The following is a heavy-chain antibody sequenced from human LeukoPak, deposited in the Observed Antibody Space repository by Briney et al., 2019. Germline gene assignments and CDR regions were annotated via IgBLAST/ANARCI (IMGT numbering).Heavy chain of an antibody. J-gene: IGHJ5*02. D-gene: IGHD2-8*01. Sequence: GGSLRLSCAASGFTFNTYDMHWVRQAAGKGLEWVSAIGTGGDSFYPDSVKGRFTMPRENAKNSVYLQMNSLRAEDTAVYYCVRGCMFCRWKTYFDPWGQGTLVTVSS. CDR2: IGTGGDS. CDR3: VRGCMFCRWKTYFDP. V-gene: IGHV3-13*01. CDR1: GFTFNTYD.